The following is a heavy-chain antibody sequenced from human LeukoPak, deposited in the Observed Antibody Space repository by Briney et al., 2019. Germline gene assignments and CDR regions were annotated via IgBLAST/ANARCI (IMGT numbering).Heavy chain of an antibody. Sequence: GGSLRLSCAASGFTFTSYWMSWVRQAPGKGLEWVANIKQGGSEKYYVDSVSGRFPISRDNAKNSLYLQMNSLRAEDTAVYYCGRTVRGRYYDSSGYPDHWGQGTLVTVSS. V-gene: IGHV3-7*01. CDR2: IKQGGSEK. D-gene: IGHD3-22*01. J-gene: IGHJ5*02. CDR3: GRTVRGRYYDSSGYPDH. CDR1: GFTFTSYW.